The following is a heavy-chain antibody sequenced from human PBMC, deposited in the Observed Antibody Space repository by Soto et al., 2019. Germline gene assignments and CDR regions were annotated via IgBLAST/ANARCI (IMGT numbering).Heavy chain of an antibody. CDR2: IYYSGST. J-gene: IGHJ4*02. V-gene: IGHV4-59*01. D-gene: IGHD3-22*01. CDR1: GGSISSYY. Sequence: SETLSLTCTVSGGSISSYYWSWIRQPPGKGLEWIGYIYYSGSTNYNPSLKSRVTISVDTSKNQFSLKLSSVTAADTAVYYCARSYYYDSSGDDYWGQGTLVTVSS. CDR3: ARSYYYDSSGDDY.